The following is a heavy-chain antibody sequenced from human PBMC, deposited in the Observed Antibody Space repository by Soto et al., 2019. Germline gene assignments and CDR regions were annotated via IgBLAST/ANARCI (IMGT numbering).Heavy chain of an antibody. Sequence: PSETLSLTCAVYGGSFSGCFWTWVRQAPGKGLEWIGEINHSGRTNTNPSLKSRISASVDTSKNQFSLRLSSVTAADTAFYYCARGPRCINSSCSNDFYHFGLDVWGQGTSVT. J-gene: IGHJ6*02. CDR2: INHSGRT. V-gene: IGHV4-34*01. CDR1: GGSFSGCF. D-gene: IGHD2-2*01. CDR3: ARGPRCINSSCSNDFYHFGLDV.